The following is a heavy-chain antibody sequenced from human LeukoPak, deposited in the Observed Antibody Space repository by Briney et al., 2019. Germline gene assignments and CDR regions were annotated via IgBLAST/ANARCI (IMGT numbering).Heavy chain of an antibody. CDR2: INEDGSAK. D-gene: IGHD4-11*01. CDR3: TRDRAYSSFDY. V-gene: IGHV3-7*01. J-gene: IGHJ4*02. CDR1: GFSFGFTFSKSW. Sequence: GGSLRLSCAASGFSFGFTFSKSWMVWVRQAPGRGLEWVANINEDGSAKNYVDAAKGRFTISRDNAKSSLYLQMNSLRAEDTAVYYCTRDRAYSSFDYWGQGILDTVSS.